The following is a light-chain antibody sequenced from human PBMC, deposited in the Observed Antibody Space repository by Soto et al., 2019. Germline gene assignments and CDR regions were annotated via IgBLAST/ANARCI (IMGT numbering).Light chain of an antibody. Sequence: QSVLTQPPSVSGAPGQRVTISCTGSSSNIGAGYDVHWYQQLPGPAPKLLIYGSSNRPSGVPDRFSGSKSGTSASLAITGLQAEDEADYYCQSYDSSLSGYVFGTGTKLTVL. CDR3: QSYDSSLSGYV. V-gene: IGLV1-40*01. CDR1: SSNIGAGYD. J-gene: IGLJ1*01. CDR2: GSS.